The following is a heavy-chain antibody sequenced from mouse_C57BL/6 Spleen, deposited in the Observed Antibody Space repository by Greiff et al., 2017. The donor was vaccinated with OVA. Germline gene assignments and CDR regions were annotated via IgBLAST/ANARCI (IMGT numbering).Heavy chain of an antibody. CDR1: GYTFTSYW. D-gene: IGHD2-12*01. J-gene: IGHJ4*01. V-gene: IGHV1-55*01. CDR2: IYPGSGST. Sequence: VKLQQPGAELVKPGASVKMSCKASGYTFTSYWITWVKQRPGQGLEWIGDIYPGSGSTHYNEKFKSKATLPVATYSSTAYMQLSSLTSEDSAVDYCARKLPGAMDYWGQGTSVTVAS. CDR3: ARKLPGAMDY.